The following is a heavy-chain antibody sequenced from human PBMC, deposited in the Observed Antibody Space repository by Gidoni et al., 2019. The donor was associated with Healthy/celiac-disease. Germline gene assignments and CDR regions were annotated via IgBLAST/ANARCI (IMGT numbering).Heavy chain of an antibody. D-gene: IGHD3-10*01. V-gene: IGHV4-39*01. CDR1: GGPISRSNYY. CDR2: IYYSGST. Sequence: QLQLQESGPGLVKPSETPSLPRTVSGGPISRSNYYWGWIRQPPGKGLEWIGSIYYSGSTYYNPSLKSRVTISVDTSKNQFSLKLSSVTAADTAVYYCARKLILWFGELLSPKGYYGMDVWGQGTTVTVSS. J-gene: IGHJ6*02. CDR3: ARKLILWFGELLSPKGYYGMDV.